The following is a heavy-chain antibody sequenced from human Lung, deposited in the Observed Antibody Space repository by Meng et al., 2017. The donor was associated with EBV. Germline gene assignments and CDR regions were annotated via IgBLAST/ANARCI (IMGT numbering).Heavy chain of an antibody. V-gene: IGHV7-4-1*02. J-gene: IGHJ4*02. D-gene: IGHD1-14*01. CDR2: MNTKTGNP. CDR3: ARDDNGAPDY. Sequence: VLIVKAGDEFKEPGASVKVACKASGYTFTRHAINWVRQAPGQGLEWMGWMNTKTGNPTYAQGFTGRFVFSLDTSVSTAYLQISSLKAEDTAMYYCARDDNGAPDYWGQGTLVTVSS. CDR1: GYTFTRHA.